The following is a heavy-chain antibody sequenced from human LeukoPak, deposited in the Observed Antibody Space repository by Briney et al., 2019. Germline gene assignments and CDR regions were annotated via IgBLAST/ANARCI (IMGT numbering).Heavy chain of an antibody. Sequence: ASVKVSCKASGFLLGSYGVSWVRQAPGQGLEWVGWISAYNGQTKYAEKLQGRVTLTADTSTSTAYMELSSLRSEDTAVYYCAIRTHVDIVATLGERVKKGLDYWGQGTPVTVSS. CDR3: AIRTHVDIVATLGERVKKGLDY. CDR2: ISAYNGQT. J-gene: IGHJ4*02. D-gene: IGHD5-12*01. V-gene: IGHV1-18*04. CDR1: GFLLGSYG.